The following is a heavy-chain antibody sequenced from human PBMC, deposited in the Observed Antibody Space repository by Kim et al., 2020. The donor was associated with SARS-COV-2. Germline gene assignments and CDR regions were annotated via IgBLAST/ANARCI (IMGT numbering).Heavy chain of an antibody. J-gene: IGHJ3*02. V-gene: IGHV3-53*01. CDR3: AIPNSASYSLTFDI. Sequence: GGSLRLSCVVSGISIRTNFMTWVRQAPGKGPECVSVLYDNGDTYYPDSVKGRFTISKDETKSTLFLQMVTLRVEDTAMYYCAIPNSASYSLTFDIWGQGTRVTVT. CDR1: GISIRTNF. CDR2: LYDNGDT. D-gene: IGHD1-26*01.